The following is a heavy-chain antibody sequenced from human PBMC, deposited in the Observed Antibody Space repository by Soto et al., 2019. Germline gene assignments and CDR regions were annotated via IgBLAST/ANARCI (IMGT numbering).Heavy chain of an antibody. D-gene: IGHD3-10*01. Sequence: SQTLSLTCAISGDSVSSNSAAWNWIRQSPSRGLEWLGRTYYRSKWYNDYAVSVKSRITINPDTSKNQFSLQLNSVTPEDTAVYYCGREGVNTYYYGSGSYRRAYYYCYGMDVWGQGTTLTVSS. CDR2: TYYRSKWYN. V-gene: IGHV6-1*01. J-gene: IGHJ6*02. CDR1: GDSVSSNSAA. CDR3: GREGVNTYYYGSGSYRRAYYYCYGMDV.